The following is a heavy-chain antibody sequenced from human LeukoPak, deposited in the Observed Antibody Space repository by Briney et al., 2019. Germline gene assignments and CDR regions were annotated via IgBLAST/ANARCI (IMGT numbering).Heavy chain of an antibody. D-gene: IGHD6-13*01. Sequence: GGSLRLSCEASGFIFSGAWMNWVRQAPGKGLEWVALFKSNVDGGTTDYAAPVKGRFSMSRDDSKNTLYLQMNSLTTEDTAVYYCTRWGLSSSWTVPFDSWGQGTLVTVSS. CDR1: GFIFSGAW. CDR3: TRWGLSSSWTVPFDS. CDR2: FKSNVDGGTT. V-gene: IGHV3-15*01. J-gene: IGHJ4*02.